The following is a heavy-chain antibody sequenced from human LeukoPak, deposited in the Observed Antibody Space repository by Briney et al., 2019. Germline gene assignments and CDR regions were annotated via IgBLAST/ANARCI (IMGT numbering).Heavy chain of an antibody. D-gene: IGHD5-24*01. CDR2: ISYDGSTE. CDR1: GFTLSNYG. CDR3: AKDYRRDGYNYYFDY. Sequence: GVSLRLSCAASGFTLSNYGMHWVRQAPGKGLEWVAVISYDGSTEQYSDSVKGRSTISRDNSKNTLYLQMDSLRPEDTAVYYCAKDYRRDGYNYYFDYWGQGTLVTLSS. J-gene: IGHJ4*02. V-gene: IGHV3-30*18.